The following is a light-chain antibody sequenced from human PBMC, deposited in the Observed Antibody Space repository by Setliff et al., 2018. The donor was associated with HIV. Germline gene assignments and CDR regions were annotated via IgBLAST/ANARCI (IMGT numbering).Light chain of an antibody. CDR1: SSDVGGYNY. V-gene: IGLV2-14*03. J-gene: IGLJ1*01. Sequence: SALTQPASVSGSPGQSITISCTGTSSDVGGYNYVSWYQHHPGKAPKLMIYDVSSRPSGVSNRFYGSRSGNTASLTISGLQAEDEADYYCSSYTSNARVFGTGTKVTAL. CDR3: SSYTSNARV. CDR2: DVS.